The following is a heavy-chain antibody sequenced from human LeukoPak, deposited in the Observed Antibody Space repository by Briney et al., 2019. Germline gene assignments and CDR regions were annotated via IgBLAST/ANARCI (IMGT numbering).Heavy chain of an antibody. CDR1: GFTFSSYG. V-gene: IGHV3-23*01. Sequence: GGSLRLSCAASGFTFSSYGMSWVRQAPGKGLEWVSAISGSGGSTYYADSVKGRFTISRDNAKNSLYLQMNSLRAEDTALYYCAKEFSGSGSTTHYYYYYMDVWGKGTTVTISS. CDR3: AKEFSGSGSTTHYYYYYMDV. CDR2: ISGSGGST. J-gene: IGHJ6*03. D-gene: IGHD3-10*01.